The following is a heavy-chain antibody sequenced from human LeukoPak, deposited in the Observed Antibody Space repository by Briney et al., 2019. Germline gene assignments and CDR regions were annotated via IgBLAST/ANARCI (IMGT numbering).Heavy chain of an antibody. J-gene: IGHJ4*02. D-gene: IGHD5-24*01. CDR2: INHNGNVN. CDR3: VKDRGLRNQWLQLTYDS. Sequence: GGSLRLSCAASGFTFSSYWMNWARQAPGKGLEWVASINHNGNVNYYVDSVKGRFTISRDNAKNSLYLQMNSLRPEDTALYYCVKDRGLRNQWLQLTYDSWGQGTLVTVSS. CDR1: GFTFSSYW. V-gene: IGHV3-7*03.